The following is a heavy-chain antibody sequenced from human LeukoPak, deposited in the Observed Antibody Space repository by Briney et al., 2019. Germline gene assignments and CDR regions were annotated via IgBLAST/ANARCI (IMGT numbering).Heavy chain of an antibody. Sequence: ASVKVSCKAPGYTFTSYDINWVRQATGQGLEWMGWMNPNSGNTGYAQKFQGRVTMTRNTSISTAYMELSSLRSEDTAVYYCARGQMGRGAARRVDYWGQGTLVTVSS. CDR2: MNPNSGNT. V-gene: IGHV1-8*01. D-gene: IGHD6-6*01. CDR1: GYTFTSYD. CDR3: ARGQMGRGAARRVDY. J-gene: IGHJ4*02.